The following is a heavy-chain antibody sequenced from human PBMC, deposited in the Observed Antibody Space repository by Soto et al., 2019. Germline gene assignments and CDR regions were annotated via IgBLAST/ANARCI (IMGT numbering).Heavy chain of an antibody. CDR1: GFTFSNYG. CDR3: ARNAFCISTSCYWHLDY. D-gene: IGHD2-2*01. V-gene: IGHV3-30*03. CDR2: ISYDGNNK. Sequence: QVQLVESGGGVVQPGRSLRLSCAASGFTFSNYGIHWVRQAPGKGLEWVAIISYDGNNKYYADSVKGRITISRDNSRNTLYLQMNSLRAEDTAVYYCARNAFCISTSCYWHLDYWGQGTLVTVSS. J-gene: IGHJ4*02.